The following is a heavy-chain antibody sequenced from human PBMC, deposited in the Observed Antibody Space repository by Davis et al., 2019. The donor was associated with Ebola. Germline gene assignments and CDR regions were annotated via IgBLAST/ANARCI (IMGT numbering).Heavy chain of an antibody. CDR2: IHHSGNT. J-gene: IGHJ4*02. Sequence: MPSETLSLTCTVSGGSISSDYYWGWIRQPPGKGLEWIGSIHHSGNTYYNPSLKSRVTMSVATSKNQFSLKLSSVTAADTAVYYCARAPLWFGELSLLYFDYWGQGTLVTVSS. CDR1: GGSISSDYY. D-gene: IGHD3-10*01. CDR3: ARAPLWFGELSLLYFDY. V-gene: IGHV4-38-2*02.